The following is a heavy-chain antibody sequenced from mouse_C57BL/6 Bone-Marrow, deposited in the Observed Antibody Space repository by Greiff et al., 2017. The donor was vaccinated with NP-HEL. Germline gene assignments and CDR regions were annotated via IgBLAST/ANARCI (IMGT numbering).Heavy chain of an antibody. CDR3: ARGITTVPHFDY. V-gene: IGHV5-4*03. Sequence: DVMLVESGGGLVKPGGSLKLSCAASGFTFSSYAMSWVRQTPEKRLEWVATISDGGSYTYYPDNVKGRFTISRDNAKNNLYLQMSHLKSEDTAMYYCARGITTVPHFDYWGQGTTLTVSS. CDR1: GFTFSSYA. D-gene: IGHD1-1*01. J-gene: IGHJ2*01. CDR2: ISDGGSYT.